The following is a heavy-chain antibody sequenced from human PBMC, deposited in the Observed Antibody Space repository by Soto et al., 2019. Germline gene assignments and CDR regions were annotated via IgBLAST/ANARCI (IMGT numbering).Heavy chain of an antibody. CDR1: GGSISTYY. CDR2: IYYGGNI. J-gene: IGHJ4*02. CDR3: ARDRLIRDYYGSGSYYGFDY. D-gene: IGHD3-10*01. V-gene: IGHV4-59*01. Sequence: VQLQESGPGLVKPSETLSLTCTVSGGSISTYYWSWIRQPPGKGLEWIGYIYYGGNINYNPSLRSRVTMSVDTSTNQFSLNLSSVTAADTAVYYCARDRLIRDYYGSGSYYGFDYWGQGTLVTVSS.